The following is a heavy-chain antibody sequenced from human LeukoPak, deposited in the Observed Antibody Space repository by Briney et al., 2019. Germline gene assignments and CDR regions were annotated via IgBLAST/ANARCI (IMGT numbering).Heavy chain of an antibody. CDR3: ARQASGSSRLAYFDY. V-gene: IGHV4-39*01. CDR1: DGSISSSSYY. CDR2: IYYSGST. Sequence: SETLSLTCTVSDGSISSSSYYWGWIRQPPGKGLEWIGSIYYSGSTNYNPSLKSRVTISVDTSKKQFSLKLSSVTAADTAVYYCARQASGSSRLAYFDYWAREPWSPSPQ. D-gene: IGHD6-13*01. J-gene: IGHJ4*02.